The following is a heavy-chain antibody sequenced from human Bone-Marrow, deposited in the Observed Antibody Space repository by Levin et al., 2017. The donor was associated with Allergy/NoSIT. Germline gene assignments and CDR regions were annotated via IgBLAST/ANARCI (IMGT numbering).Heavy chain of an antibody. D-gene: IGHD6-19*01. CDR3: ARARDRSGWFVENFFDL. J-gene: IGHJ4*02. Sequence: ASETLSLTCTVSGASMNSSYWSWIRQPPGKGLEWIGYMFHSGTSHYNPSLKSRAAISVDTSKKQFSLKVHSVTAADTAIYYCARARDRSGWFVENFFDLWGQGALVTVSS. CDR1: GASMNSSY. CDR2: MFHSGTS. V-gene: IGHV4-59*08.